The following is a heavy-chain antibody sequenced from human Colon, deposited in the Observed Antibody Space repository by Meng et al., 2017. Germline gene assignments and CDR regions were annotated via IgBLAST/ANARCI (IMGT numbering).Heavy chain of an antibody. CDR3: AVWFGELLSGNWFDP. CDR1: GCSISSSSYY. D-gene: IGHD3-10*01. V-gene: IGHV4-39*07. Sequence: QESGLGLVNPSETLSLTRTVSGCSISSSSYYWGWIRQPPGKGLEWIGSIYYSGSTYYNPSLKSRVTISVDTSKNQFSLKLSSVTAADTAVYYCAVWFGELLSGNWFDPWGQGTLVTVSS. CDR2: IYYSGST. J-gene: IGHJ5*02.